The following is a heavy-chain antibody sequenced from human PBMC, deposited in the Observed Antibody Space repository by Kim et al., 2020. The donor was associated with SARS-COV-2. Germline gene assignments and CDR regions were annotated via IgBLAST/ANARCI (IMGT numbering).Heavy chain of an antibody. CDR3: ARSLHQYGSGSYYPGDAAFDI. Sequence: SETLSLTCTVSGGSISSYYWSWIRQPPGKGLEWIGYIYYSGSTNYNPSLKSRVTISVDTSKNQFSLKLSSVTAADTAVYYCARSLHQYGSGSYYPGDAAFDIWGQGTMVTVSS. J-gene: IGHJ3*02. D-gene: IGHD3-10*01. V-gene: IGHV4-59*01. CDR1: GGSISSYY. CDR2: IYYSGST.